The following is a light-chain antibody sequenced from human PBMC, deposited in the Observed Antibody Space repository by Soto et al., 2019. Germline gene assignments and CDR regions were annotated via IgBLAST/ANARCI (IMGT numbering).Light chain of an antibody. J-gene: IGKJ2*01. CDR3: QEYGSSPPRYT. CDR1: QSLNSNF. V-gene: IGKV3-20*01. CDR2: GAS. Sequence: EFVLTQSPGTLALSPGEGATLSCRASQSLNSNFFAWYQQRPGQAPRLLIYGASTRVTGVPDRFSGCGSGTDFTLTISRLEPEDFAVYYCQEYGSSPPRYTFGQGTKLEI.